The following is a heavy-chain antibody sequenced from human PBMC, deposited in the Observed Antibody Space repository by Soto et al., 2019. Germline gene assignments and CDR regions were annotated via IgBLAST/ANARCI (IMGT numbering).Heavy chain of an antibody. Sequence: QVQLVQSGAEVKKPGSSVKVSCKASGGTFSSYTISWVRQAPGQGLEWMGRIIPILGIANYAQKFQGRVTITADKSTSTAYMELSSLRSEDTAVYYCAREVRVDYSKLGSWGFDYWGQGTLVTVSS. D-gene: IGHD4-4*01. CDR2: IIPILGIA. CDR1: GGTFSSYT. CDR3: AREVRVDYSKLGSWGFDY. V-gene: IGHV1-69*08. J-gene: IGHJ4*02.